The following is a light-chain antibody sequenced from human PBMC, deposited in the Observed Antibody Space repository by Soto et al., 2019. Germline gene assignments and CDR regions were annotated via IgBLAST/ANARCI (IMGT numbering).Light chain of an antibody. CDR1: QGVSTY. CDR3: QKYNRDPFA. Sequence: DIQMTQSPSSVSASVGDRVTITCRASQGVSTYLAWFQQKPGKVPQLLIYAASALHPGVPSRFSGSGSGTEFTLTISSLQPEDVATYYCQKYNRDPFAFGPGTKVDIK. J-gene: IGKJ3*01. V-gene: IGKV1-27*01. CDR2: AAS.